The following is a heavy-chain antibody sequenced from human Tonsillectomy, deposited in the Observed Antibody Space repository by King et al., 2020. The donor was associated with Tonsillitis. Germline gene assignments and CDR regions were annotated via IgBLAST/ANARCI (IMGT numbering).Heavy chain of an antibody. CDR1: GGTFSSYA. J-gene: IGHJ4*02. CDR3: ARVGYCSSTSCYTFDY. Sequence: QLVQSGAEVKKPGSSVKISCKASGGTFSSYAIRWVRQAPGQGLEWMGGIIPIFGTANYAQKFQGRVTITADESTSTAYMELSSLRSEDTAVYYCARVGYCSSTSCYTFDYWGQGTLVTVSS. CDR2: IIPIFGTA. V-gene: IGHV1-69*01. D-gene: IGHD2-2*02.